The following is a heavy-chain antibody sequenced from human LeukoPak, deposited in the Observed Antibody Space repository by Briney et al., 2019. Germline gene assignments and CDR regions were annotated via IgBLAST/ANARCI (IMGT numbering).Heavy chain of an antibody. V-gene: IGHV1-18*01. CDR2: ISAYSGNT. CDR3: ARGSRDCSSTSCYAGIHY. Sequence: GASVKVSCKASGYTYTSYGITWVRQAPGQGLEWMGWISAYSGNTMYAQKVQGRVTLTTDASTSTAYMDLRSLTSDDTAVYYCARGSRDCSSTSCYAGIHYWGQGTLVTVSS. J-gene: IGHJ4*02. CDR1: GYTYTSYG. D-gene: IGHD2-2*01.